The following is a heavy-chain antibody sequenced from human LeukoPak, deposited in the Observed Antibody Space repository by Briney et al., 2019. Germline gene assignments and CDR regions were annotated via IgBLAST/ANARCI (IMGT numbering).Heavy chain of an antibody. Sequence: PGGSLRLSCAASGFTISTYAMTWVRQAPGKGLEWVAGINWNGGSTGYADSVKGRFTISRDNAKNSLYLQMNSLRGEDAALYYCAISPGITGTTTGFDYWGQGTLVIVSS. V-gene: IGHV3-20*04. CDR3: AISPGITGTTTGFDY. J-gene: IGHJ4*02. CDR1: GFTISTYA. D-gene: IGHD1-14*01. CDR2: INWNGGST.